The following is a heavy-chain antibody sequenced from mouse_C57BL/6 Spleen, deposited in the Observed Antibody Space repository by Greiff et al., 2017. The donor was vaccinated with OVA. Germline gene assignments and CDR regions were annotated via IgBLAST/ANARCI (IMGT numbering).Heavy chain of an antibody. D-gene: IGHD1-1*01. Sequence: QVQLQQPGAELVRPGTSVKLSCKASGYTFTSYWMHWVKQRPGQGLEWIGVIDPSASYTNYNQKFKGKATLPVDTSSSTAYMQLRRLPSEDSAVFHRAKRWHTVVYYALDYWGQGTSVTVSS. CDR1: GYTFTSYW. J-gene: IGHJ4*01. CDR2: IDPSASYT. V-gene: IGHV1-59*01. CDR3: AKRWHTVVYYALDY.